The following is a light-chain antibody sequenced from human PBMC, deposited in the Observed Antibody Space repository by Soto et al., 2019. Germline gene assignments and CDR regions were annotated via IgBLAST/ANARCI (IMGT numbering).Light chain of an antibody. CDR2: GAS. V-gene: IGKV3-11*01. CDR3: QQRSNWPPIT. J-gene: IGKJ5*01. CDR1: QSVSID. Sequence: EIVMTQSPATMSVSPVERPTLSCSASQSVSIDLAWYQQTPGQAPRLLIYGASSRATGIPDRFSGSGSGTDFTLTINSLEPEDFAVYYCQQRSNWPPITFGQGTRLEI.